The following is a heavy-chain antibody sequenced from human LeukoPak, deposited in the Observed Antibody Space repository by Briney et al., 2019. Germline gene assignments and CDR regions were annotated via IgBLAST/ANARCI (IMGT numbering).Heavy chain of an antibody. CDR2: IYSGGST. Sequence: GGSLRLSCAASGFTVSSNYMSWVRQAPGKGLEWVSVIYSGGSTYYADSVKGRLTISRDKSKNTLYLQMNSLRAEDTAVYYCTRHRGLLWSTSWGQGTLVTVSS. CDR3: TRHRGLLWSTS. J-gene: IGHJ4*02. D-gene: IGHD3-10*01. V-gene: IGHV3-53*01. CDR1: GFTVSSNY.